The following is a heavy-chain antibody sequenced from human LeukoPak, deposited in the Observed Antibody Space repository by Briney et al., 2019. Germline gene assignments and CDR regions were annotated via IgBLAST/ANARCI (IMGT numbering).Heavy chain of an antibody. V-gene: IGHV3-23*01. J-gene: IGHJ6*02. CDR1: GFTFSSYA. CDR3: AKDIVAARPSYYYGMDV. Sequence: GGSLRLSCAASGFTFSSYAMSWVRQAPGKGLEWVSAISGSGGSTYYADSVKGRFTISRDNSKNTLYLQVNSLRAEDTAVYYCAKDIVAARPSYYYGMDVWGQGTTVTVSS. CDR2: ISGSGGST. D-gene: IGHD6-6*01.